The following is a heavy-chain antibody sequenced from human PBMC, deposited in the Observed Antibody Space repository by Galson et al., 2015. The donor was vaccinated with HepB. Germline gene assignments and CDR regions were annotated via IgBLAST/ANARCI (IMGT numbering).Heavy chain of an antibody. J-gene: IGHJ2*01. CDR1: GYTLTELS. Sequence: SVKVSCKVSGYTLTELSMHWVRQAPGKGLEWMGGFDPEDGETIYAQKFQGRVTMTEDTSTDTAYMELSSLRSEDTAVYYCATDLNITMVRGVGWYFDLWGRGTLVTVSS. V-gene: IGHV1-24*01. CDR2: FDPEDGET. D-gene: IGHD3-10*01. CDR3: ATDLNITMVRGVGWYFDL.